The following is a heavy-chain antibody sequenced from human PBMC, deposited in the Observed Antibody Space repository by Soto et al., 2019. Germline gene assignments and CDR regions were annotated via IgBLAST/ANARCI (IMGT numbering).Heavy chain of an antibody. V-gene: IGHV1-2*04. CDR3: AREDRYCSGGSCPKYYFDC. J-gene: IGHJ4*02. CDR1: GYTFTGYY. CDR2: INPNSGGT. D-gene: IGHD2-15*01. Sequence: GSSVKVSCKASGYTFTGYYMHWVRQAPGQGLEWMGWINPNSGGTNYAQKFQGWVTMTRDTSISTAYMELSRLRSDNTAVYYCAREDRYCSGGSCPKYYFDCWGQGTLVTVSS.